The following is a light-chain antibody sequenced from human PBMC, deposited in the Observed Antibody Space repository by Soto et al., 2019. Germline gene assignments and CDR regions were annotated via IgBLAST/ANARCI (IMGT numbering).Light chain of an antibody. CDR1: QSVSSSY. CDR2: GAS. V-gene: IGKV3-20*01. Sequence: EIVLTQSPGTLSLSPGERATLSCRASQSVSSSYLAWYQQKPGQAPRLLIYGASSRATGIPDRFSGSGSGTAFTLPISRLEPEDFAVYYCQHYGSSPLFTFGPGTKVDIK. CDR3: QHYGSSPLFT. J-gene: IGKJ3*01.